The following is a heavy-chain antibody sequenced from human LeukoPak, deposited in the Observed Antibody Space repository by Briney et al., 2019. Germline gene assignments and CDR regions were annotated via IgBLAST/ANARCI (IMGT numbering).Heavy chain of an antibody. V-gene: IGHV4-34*01. D-gene: IGHD3-10*01. CDR2: INHSGST. CDR3: ASLKGFRHYYYYYMDV. J-gene: IGHJ6*03. Sequence: SETLSLTCAVYGGSFSGYYWSWIRQPPGKGLEWIGEINHSGSTNYNPSLKSRVTISVDTSKNQFSLKLSSVTAADTAVYYCASLKGFRHYYYYYMDVWGKGTTVTVSS. CDR1: GGSFSGYY.